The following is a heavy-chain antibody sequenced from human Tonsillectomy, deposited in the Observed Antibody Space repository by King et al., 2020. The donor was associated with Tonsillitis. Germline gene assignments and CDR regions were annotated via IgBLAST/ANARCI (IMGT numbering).Heavy chain of an antibody. CDR2: IIPILGIA. J-gene: IGHJ4*02. V-gene: IGHV1-69*04. CDR1: GGTFSSYA. Sequence: QVQLVQSGAEVKKPGSSVKVSCKASGGTFSSYAISWVRQAPGQGLEWMGRIIPILGIANYAQKFQGRVTITADKSTSTAYMELSSLGSEDTAVYYCAREVGAESRGFDYWGQGTLVTVSS. CDR3: AREVGAESRGFDY. D-gene: IGHD1-26*01.